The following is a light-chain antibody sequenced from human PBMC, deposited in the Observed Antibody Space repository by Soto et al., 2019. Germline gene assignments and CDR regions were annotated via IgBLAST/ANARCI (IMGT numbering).Light chain of an antibody. J-gene: IGLJ1*01. CDR3: SSYAGSNNLDV. CDR2: EVT. V-gene: IGLV2-8*01. Sequence: QSALTQPPSASGSPGQSVTISCTGTSSDVGGYKYVSWYQQHPGKAPKLMIYEVTKRPSGVPDRFSGSKSGNAASLTVSGLQAEDEADYYCSSYAGSNNLDVFGTGTKVTVL. CDR1: SSDVGGYKY.